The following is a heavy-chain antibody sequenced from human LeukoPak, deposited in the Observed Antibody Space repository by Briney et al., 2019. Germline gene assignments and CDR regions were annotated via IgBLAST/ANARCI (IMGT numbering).Heavy chain of an antibody. CDR1: GGTFSSYA. D-gene: IGHD6-13*01. J-gene: IGHJ4*02. V-gene: IGHV1-69*04. CDR3: ARGLAAGMYYFDY. Sequence: SVQVSCQASGGTFSSYAISWVRQAPGQGLEWMGRIIPILGIANYAQKFQGRVTITADKSTSTAYMELSSLRSEDTAVYYCARGLAAGMYYFDYWGQGTLVSVSS. CDR2: IIPILGIA.